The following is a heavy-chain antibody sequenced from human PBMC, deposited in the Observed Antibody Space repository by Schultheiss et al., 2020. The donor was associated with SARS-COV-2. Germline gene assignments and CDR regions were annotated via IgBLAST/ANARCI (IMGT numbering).Heavy chain of an antibody. D-gene: IGHD5-24*01. CDR3: ARVGRDGYNRLFDY. CDR1: GFTVSSNY. V-gene: IGHV3-15*01. CDR2: IKSKTDGGTT. J-gene: IGHJ4*02. Sequence: GESLKISCAASGFTVSSNYMSWVRQAPGKGLEWVGRIKSKTDGGTTDYAAPVKGRFTISRDNSKNTLYLQMNSLRAEDTAVYYCARVGRDGYNRLFDYWGQGTLVTVSS.